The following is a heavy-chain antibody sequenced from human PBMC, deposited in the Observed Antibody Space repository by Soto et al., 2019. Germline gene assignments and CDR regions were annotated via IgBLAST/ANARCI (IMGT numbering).Heavy chain of an antibody. CDR1: GDTFTSYG. CDR2: ISAYNGNT. J-gene: IGHJ5*02. Sequence: APVKVSCQASGDTFTSYGISWVQHAPGQGLEWMGWISAYNGNTNYAQKLQGRVTMHTDTSTSTAYMELRSLRSDDTAVYYCARGVLYYYDSSGDPHGFDPWGQGPLGNVSS. D-gene: IGHD3-22*01. CDR3: ARGVLYYYDSSGDPHGFDP. V-gene: IGHV1-18*01.